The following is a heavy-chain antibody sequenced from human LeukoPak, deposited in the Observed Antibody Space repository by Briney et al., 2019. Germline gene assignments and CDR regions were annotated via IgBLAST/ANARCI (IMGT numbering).Heavy chain of an antibody. J-gene: IGHJ4*02. CDR2: ISAYNGNT. CDR3: AIVEMATTPFDY. D-gene: IGHD5-24*01. V-gene: IGHV1-18*01. Sequence: ASVKVSCKASGYTFTSYGISWVRQAPGQGLEWMGWISAYNGNTNYAQKLQGRVTMTTDTSTSTAYMGLRSLRSDDTAVYYCAIVEMATTPFDYWGQGTLVTVSS. CDR1: GYTFTSYG.